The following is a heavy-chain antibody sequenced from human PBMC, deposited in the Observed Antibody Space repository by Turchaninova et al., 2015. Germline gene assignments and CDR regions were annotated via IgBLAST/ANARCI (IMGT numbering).Heavy chain of an antibody. D-gene: IGHD3-22*01. CDR3: ARTYYYDSSGYSNFDY. CDR1: GFSLSNARMG. V-gene: IGHV2-26*01. J-gene: IGHJ4*02. CDR2: IFSNDEK. Sequence: QVTLKESGPVLVKPTETLTLTCTVSGFSLSNARMGVSWIRQPPGKALEWLAHIFSNDEKSYSTSLKSSLTISKDTSKSQVVLTMTNMDPVDTATYYCARTYYYDSSGYSNFDYWGQGTLVTVSS.